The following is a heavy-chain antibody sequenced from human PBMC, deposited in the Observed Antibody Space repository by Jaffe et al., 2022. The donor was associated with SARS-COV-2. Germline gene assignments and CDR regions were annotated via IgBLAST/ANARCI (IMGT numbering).Heavy chain of an antibody. CDR2: IFSNDDK. V-gene: IGHV2-26*01. Sequence: QVTLKESGPALVKPTETLTLTCTVSEFSLSNARMGVTWIRQPPGKALEWLAHIFSNDDKSYRTSLKSRLTISMDTSKSQVVLTMTNMDPVDTATYFCARLMGMAAAWYFDFWGRGTLVTVSS. CDR1: EFSLSNARMG. CDR3: ARLMGMAAAWYFDF. J-gene: IGHJ2*01. D-gene: IGHD6-13*01.